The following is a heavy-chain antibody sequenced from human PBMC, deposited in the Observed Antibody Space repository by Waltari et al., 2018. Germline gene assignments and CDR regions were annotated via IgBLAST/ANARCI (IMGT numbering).Heavy chain of an antibody. V-gene: IGHV3-21*01. D-gene: IGHD1-20*01. CDR1: GFTFSSSS. Sequence: EVQLVESGGGLVKPGGSLRLSCAASGFTFSSSSMNWVRQAPGKGLEWVSSISSSSSYIYYADSVKGRFTISRDNAKNSLYLQMNSLRAEDTAVYYCARGATYNWNNEFDYWGQGTLVTVSS. J-gene: IGHJ4*02. CDR3: ARGATYNWNNEFDY. CDR2: ISSSSSYI.